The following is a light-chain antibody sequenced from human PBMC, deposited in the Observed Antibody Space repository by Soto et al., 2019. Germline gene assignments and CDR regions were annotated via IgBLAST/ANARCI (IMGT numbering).Light chain of an antibody. Sequence: DIQMTQSPSTLSASVGDRVNITCRASQSISTWLAWYQQKPGKAPKLLIYRASSLQTGVPSRFSGSGSGTEFTLTISSLQTDDFATYYCQHYNCYFFTFGLGTKVDVK. J-gene: IGKJ3*01. CDR1: QSISTW. CDR2: RAS. CDR3: QHYNCYFFT. V-gene: IGKV1-5*03.